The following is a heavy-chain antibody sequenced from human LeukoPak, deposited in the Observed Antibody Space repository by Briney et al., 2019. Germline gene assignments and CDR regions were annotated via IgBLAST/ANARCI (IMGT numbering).Heavy chain of an antibody. CDR3: ANSQADWLDP. CDR2: IYYSGST. D-gene: IGHD6-25*01. V-gene: IGHV4-39*01. Sequence: SETLSLTCTVSGGSISSSSYYWGWIRQPPGKGLEWIGSIYYSGSTYYNPSLKSRVTVSVDTSKNQFSLKLSSVTAADTAVYYCANSQADWLDPWGQGTLVTVSS. J-gene: IGHJ5*02. CDR1: GGSISSSSYY.